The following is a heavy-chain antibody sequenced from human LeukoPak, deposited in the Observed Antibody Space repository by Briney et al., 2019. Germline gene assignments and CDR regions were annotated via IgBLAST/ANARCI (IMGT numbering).Heavy chain of an antibody. V-gene: IGHV3-7*01. CDR3: ARDREGIFGVAEFYS. D-gene: IGHD3-3*01. CDR2: INQDGSEK. CDR1: GFTFSSYW. Sequence: PGGSLRLSCAASGFTFSSYWMSWVRQAPGKGLEWVANINQDGSEKYYVDSVKGRFTISRDNAKNSLYLQMNSLRAEDTAVYYCARDREGIFGVAEFYSSGHRAPGTVSS. J-gene: IGHJ5*01.